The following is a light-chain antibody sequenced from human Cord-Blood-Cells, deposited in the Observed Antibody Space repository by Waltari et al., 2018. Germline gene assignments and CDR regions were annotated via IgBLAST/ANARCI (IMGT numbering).Light chain of an antibody. CDR3: CSYAGSYTYV. J-gene: IGLJ1*01. CDR2: DVS. V-gene: IGLV2-11*01. Sequence: QSALPQPRSVSGSPGQSVTISCTGTSRAVGGYSISPWYQQHPGKAPKLMIYDVSKRPSGVPDRFSGSKSGNTASLTISGLQAEDEADYYCCSYAGSYTYVFGTRTKVTVL. CDR1: SRAVGGYSI.